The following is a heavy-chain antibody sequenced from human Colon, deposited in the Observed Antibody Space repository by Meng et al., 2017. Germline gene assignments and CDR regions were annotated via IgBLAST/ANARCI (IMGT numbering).Heavy chain of an antibody. CDR3: ARGHWGLDY. Sequence: GESLKISCAASGFTFRDHYMTWIRQAPGKRLEWLAYISTVATTIDYADSLKGRFTISRDDSKNSLYLQMNSLRDDDSALYFCARGHWGLDYWGQGTLVTVSS. D-gene: IGHD7-27*01. CDR2: ISTVATTI. V-gene: IGHV3-11*01. CDR1: GFTFRDHY. J-gene: IGHJ4*02.